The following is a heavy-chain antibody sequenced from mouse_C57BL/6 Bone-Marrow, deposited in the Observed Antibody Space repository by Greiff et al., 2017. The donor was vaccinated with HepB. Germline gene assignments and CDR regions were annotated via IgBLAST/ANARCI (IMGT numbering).Heavy chain of an antibody. D-gene: IGHD1-1*01. J-gene: IGHJ4*01. CDR1: GYSFTSYY. V-gene: IGHV1-66*01. CDR2: IYPGSGNT. CDR3: AKDYYGSYYAMDY. Sequence: QVQLQQSGPELVKPGASVKISCKASGYSFTSYYIHWVKQRPGQGLEGIGWIYPGSGNTKYNEKFKGKATLTADTSSSTAYMQLSSLTSEDSAVYYCAKDYYGSYYAMDYWGQGTSVTVSS.